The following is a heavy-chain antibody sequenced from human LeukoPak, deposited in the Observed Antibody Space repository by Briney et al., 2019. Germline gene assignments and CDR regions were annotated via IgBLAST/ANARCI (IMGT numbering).Heavy chain of an antibody. CDR3: ATLPGFGYFDY. D-gene: IGHD3-10*01. V-gene: IGHV3-23*01. Sequence: GGSLRLSCAASGFTFSSYAMSLVRQAPGKGLEWVSAISGSGGSTYYADSVKGRFTISRDNSKNTLYLQMNSLRAEDTAVYYCATLPGFGYFDYWGQGTLVTVSS. CDR1: GFTFSSYA. J-gene: IGHJ4*02. CDR2: ISGSGGST.